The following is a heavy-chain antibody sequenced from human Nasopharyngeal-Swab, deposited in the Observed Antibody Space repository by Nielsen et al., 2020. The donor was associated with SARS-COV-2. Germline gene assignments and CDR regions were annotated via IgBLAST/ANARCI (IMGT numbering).Heavy chain of an antibody. V-gene: IGHV3-23*01. CDR3: AKGTGMTYRAIDY. J-gene: IGHJ4*02. CDR1: GFTFSLYA. Sequence: GGSLRLSCSASGFTFSLYAMSWVRQAPGKGLEWVSAINGRGGTYYADSVRGRFTISRDNSMDTVYLQMNGLRAEDTAVYYCAKGTGMTYRAIDYWGQGTLVTASS. D-gene: IGHD1-14*01. CDR2: INGRGGT.